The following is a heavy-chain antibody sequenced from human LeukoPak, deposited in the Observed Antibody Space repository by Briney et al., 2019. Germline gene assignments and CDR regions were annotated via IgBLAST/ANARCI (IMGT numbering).Heavy chain of an antibody. CDR2: IYTSGST. CDR1: GGSISSYY. Sequence: SETLSLTCTVSGGSISSYYWSWIRRPPGKGLEWIGYIYTSGSTNYNPSLKSRVTISVDTSKNQFSLKLSSVTAADTAVYYCARQRGGYFQHWGQGTLVTVSS. D-gene: IGHD3-10*01. V-gene: IGHV4-4*09. CDR3: ARQRGGYFQH. J-gene: IGHJ1*01.